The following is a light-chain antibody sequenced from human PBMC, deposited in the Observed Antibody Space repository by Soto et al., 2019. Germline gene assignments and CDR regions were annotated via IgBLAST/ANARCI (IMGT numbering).Light chain of an antibody. Sequence: EIVMTQSPATLSVSPGERATLSCRASQSVSSNLAWYQQKPGQAPRLLIYGASTRATGIPARFSGSGSGTEFTLTISSLHSEDFAVYSCHQYNNRPSYTFGQGTKLEIK. J-gene: IGKJ2*01. CDR3: HQYNNRPSYT. V-gene: IGKV3-15*01. CDR2: GAS. CDR1: QSVSSN.